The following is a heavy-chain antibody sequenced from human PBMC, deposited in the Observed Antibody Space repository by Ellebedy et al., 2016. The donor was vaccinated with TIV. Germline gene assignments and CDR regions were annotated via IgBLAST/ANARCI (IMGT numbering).Heavy chain of an antibody. CDR3: TREAANWNYPYYYYNGMDV. V-gene: IGHV3-49*04. CDR2: FGSKGYGGTT. J-gene: IGHJ6*02. D-gene: IGHD1-7*01. Sequence: GGSLRLSXTASGFTFGDFAISWVRQAPGKGLEWVGSFGSKGYGGTTQYAASVKGRFTISRDDSKSIAYLQMNSLKTEDTALYYCTREAANWNYPYYYYNGMDVWGQGTTVTVSS. CDR1: GFTFGDFA.